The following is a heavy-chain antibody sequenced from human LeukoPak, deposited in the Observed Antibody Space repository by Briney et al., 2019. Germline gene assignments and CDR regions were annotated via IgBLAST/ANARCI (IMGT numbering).Heavy chain of an antibody. CDR1: GYTFTSYG. CDR3: ARLAVAGHFDH. Sequence: ASVRVSCKASGYTFTSYGISWVRQAPGQGLEWMGWISGYYGDTNYAQKLQGRVTMTTDTSTSTVYMELRSLRSDDTAVYFCARLAVAGHFDHWGQGTLVTVSS. CDR2: ISGYYGDT. D-gene: IGHD6-19*01. J-gene: IGHJ4*02. V-gene: IGHV1-18*01.